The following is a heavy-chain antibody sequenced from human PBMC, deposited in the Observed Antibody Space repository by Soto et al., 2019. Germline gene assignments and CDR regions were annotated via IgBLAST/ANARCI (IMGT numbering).Heavy chain of an antibody. CDR3: ARDGLDIVVVPAAMRGGAYFDY. D-gene: IGHD2-2*03. CDR2: ISAYNGNT. Sequence: QVQLVQSGAEVKKPGASVKVSCKASGYTFTSYGISWVRQAPGQGLEWMGWISAYNGNTNYAQKLQGRVTMTTDTPTSTAYMELRSLRSDDTAVYYCARDGLDIVVVPAAMRGGAYFDYWGQGTLVTVSS. CDR1: GYTFTSYG. V-gene: IGHV1-18*01. J-gene: IGHJ4*02.